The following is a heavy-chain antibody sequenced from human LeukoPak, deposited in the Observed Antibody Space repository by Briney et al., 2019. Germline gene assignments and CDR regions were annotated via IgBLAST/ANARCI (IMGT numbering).Heavy chain of an antibody. CDR2: IYPGDSDT. CDR1: GYSFTSYW. D-gene: IGHD6-19*01. CDR3: ARLGDNIVAVAGRVDY. Sequence: GESLKISCKGSGYSFTSYWIGWVRQMPGKGLEWMGIIYPGDSDTRYSPSFQGQVTISADKSISTAYLQWSSLKASDTAMYYCARLGDNIVAVAGRVDYWGQGTLVTVSS. J-gene: IGHJ4*02. V-gene: IGHV5-51*01.